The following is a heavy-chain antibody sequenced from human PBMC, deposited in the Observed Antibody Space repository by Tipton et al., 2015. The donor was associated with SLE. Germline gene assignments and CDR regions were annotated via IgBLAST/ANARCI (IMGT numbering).Heavy chain of an antibody. V-gene: IGHV1-18*04. J-gene: IGHJ4*02. CDR2: ISAYNGHT. CDR3: AEQKQAVGY. Sequence: QSGPKVKKPGASVKVSCKASGYTFTDYGISWVRQAPGQGLEWMGWISAYNGHTNYPQKLQGRVTMTTDTSTSTAYMELSSLRSEDTAVYYCAEQKQAVGYWGQGTLVTVSS. CDR1: GYTFTDYG. D-gene: IGHD1-26*01.